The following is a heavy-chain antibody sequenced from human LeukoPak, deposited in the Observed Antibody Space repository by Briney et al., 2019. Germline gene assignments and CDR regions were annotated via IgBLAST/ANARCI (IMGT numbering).Heavy chain of an antibody. CDR1: GYSINSGYY. J-gene: IGHJ2*01. D-gene: IGHD6-19*01. CDR3: ARGGYSSGWYLFFGL. V-gene: IGHV4-38-2*01. CDR2: IYHSGTT. Sequence: PSETLSLTCAVSGYSINSGYYWGWIRQPPGKGLEFIGSIYHSGTTYYNPSLKSRVTMSVDTSNNHFSLKLSSVTAADTAVYYCARGGYSSGWYLFFGLWGRGTLVTVSS.